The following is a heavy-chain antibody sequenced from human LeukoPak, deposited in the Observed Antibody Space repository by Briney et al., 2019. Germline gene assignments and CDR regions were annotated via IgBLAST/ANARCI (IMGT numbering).Heavy chain of an antibody. Sequence: GGSLRLSCAVSGFIFNNYIMNWVRQAPGQGLEWVSSITGSGSFVYYADSVKGRFTISRDNAKNSLFLQMNSLRAGDTAVYYCARDSSGPWFDPWGQGTLVTVSS. CDR2: ITGSGSFV. D-gene: IGHD6-6*01. CDR3: ARDSSGPWFDP. J-gene: IGHJ5*02. CDR1: GFIFNNYI. V-gene: IGHV3-21*01.